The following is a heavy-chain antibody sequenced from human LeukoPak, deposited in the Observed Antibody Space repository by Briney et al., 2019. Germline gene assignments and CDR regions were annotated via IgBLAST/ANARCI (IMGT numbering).Heavy chain of an antibody. CDR3: ATEWGYAFDI. V-gene: IGHV3-30*03. D-gene: IGHD3-16*01. J-gene: IGHJ3*02. CDR1: GFTFSNYG. CDR2: ISLDGFDQ. Sequence: PGRSLRLSCAASGFTFSNYGMHWVRQAPGKGLEWVAVISLDGFDQYYGDSVKGRFTISRDNAQNSLYLQMNSLRAEDTAVYFCATEWGYAFDIWGQGTMVTVSS.